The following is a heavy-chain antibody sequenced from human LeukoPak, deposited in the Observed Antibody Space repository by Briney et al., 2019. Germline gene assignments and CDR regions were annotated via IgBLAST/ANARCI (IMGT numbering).Heavy chain of an antibody. J-gene: IGHJ4*02. Sequence: GGSLRLSCAASGFTFSSYAMSWVRQAPGKGLEWVSGISGSGSNTYYAESVKGQFTISRDNSKNTLYLQMNSLRAEDTAVYYCAKNRNWNDVVFDYWGQGTLVTVSS. CDR1: GFTFSSYA. CDR3: AKNRNWNDVVFDY. CDR2: ISGSGSNT. D-gene: IGHD1-1*01. V-gene: IGHV3-23*01.